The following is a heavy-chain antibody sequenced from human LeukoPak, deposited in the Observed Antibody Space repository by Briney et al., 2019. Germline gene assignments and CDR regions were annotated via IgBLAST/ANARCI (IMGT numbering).Heavy chain of an antibody. CDR1: GGSISSYY. D-gene: IGHD3-10*01. Sequence: PSETLSLTCTVSGGSISSYYWSWIRQPAGKGLEWIGRIYTSGSTNYNPSLKSRVTMSVDTSKNQFSLKLSSVTAADTAVYYCARGTRGRFGEFLTFDYWGQGTLVTVSS. CDR2: IYTSGST. J-gene: IGHJ4*02. V-gene: IGHV4-4*07. CDR3: ARGTRGRFGEFLTFDY.